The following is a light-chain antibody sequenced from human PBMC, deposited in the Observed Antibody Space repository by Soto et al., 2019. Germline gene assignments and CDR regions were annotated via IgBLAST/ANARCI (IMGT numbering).Light chain of an antibody. Sequence: QSVLTQPPSASGTPGQRVTISCSESSSSIGSNYIYWYQQLPGTAPKLLIYRDSQRPSGVPDRFSGSKSGNTASLTISGLQAGDEADYHCCSYADNYFYVFGGGTKVTVL. CDR1: SSSIGSNY. CDR3: CSYADNYFYV. J-gene: IGLJ1*01. CDR2: RDS. V-gene: IGLV1-47*01.